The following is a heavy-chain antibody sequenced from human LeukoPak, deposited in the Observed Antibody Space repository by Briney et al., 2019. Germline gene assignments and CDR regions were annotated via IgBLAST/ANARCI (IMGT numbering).Heavy chain of an antibody. V-gene: IGHV1-3*01. Sequence: GASVKVSCKASGYTFTSYDINWVRQAPGQRLEWMGWINAGNGYTQYSQKFQGRVTITRDTSASTAYMELSSLRSEDTAVYYCARDSGEYYFDYWGQGTLVTVSS. J-gene: IGHJ4*02. D-gene: IGHD2-15*01. CDR2: INAGNGYT. CDR1: GYTFTSYD. CDR3: ARDSGEYYFDY.